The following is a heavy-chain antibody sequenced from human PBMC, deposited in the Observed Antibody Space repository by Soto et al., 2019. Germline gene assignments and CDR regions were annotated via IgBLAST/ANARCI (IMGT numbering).Heavy chain of an antibody. Sequence: GGSLRLSCAASGFTFSSYWMHWVRQAPGKGLVWVSRINSDGSSTSYADSVKGRFTISRDNAKNTLYLQMNSLRAVDTAVYYCARDSGYGDFGYWGQGTLVTVSS. CDR3: ARDSGYGDFGY. CDR2: INSDGSST. CDR1: GFTFSSYW. V-gene: IGHV3-74*01. D-gene: IGHD4-17*01. J-gene: IGHJ4*02.